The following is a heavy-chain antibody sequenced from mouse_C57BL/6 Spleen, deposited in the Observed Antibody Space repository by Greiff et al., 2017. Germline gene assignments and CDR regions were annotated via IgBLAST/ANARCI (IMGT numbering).Heavy chain of an antibody. CDR1: GFNIKDYY. Sequence: EVKLMESGAELVKPGASVKLSCTASGFNIKDYYMHWVKQRTEQGLEWIGRIDPEDGETKYAPKFQGKATITADTSSNTAYLQLSSLTSEDTAVYYCASAAYGNYEAWFAYWGQGTLVTVSA. J-gene: IGHJ3*01. V-gene: IGHV14-2*01. CDR2: IDPEDGET. CDR3: ASAAYGNYEAWFAY. D-gene: IGHD2-1*01.